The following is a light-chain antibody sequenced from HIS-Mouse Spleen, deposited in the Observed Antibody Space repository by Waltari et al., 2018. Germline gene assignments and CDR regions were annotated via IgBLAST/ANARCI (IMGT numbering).Light chain of an antibody. Sequence: DIQMTQSPSSLSASVGDRVTITCRASQSISSYLNWYQQKPGKAPKLLIYAASSLPSGVPSRFSGSGSGTDFTLTISSLQPEDFETYYCQQSYSTPRTFGQGTKVEIK. CDR2: AAS. CDR3: QQSYSTPRT. CDR1: QSISSY. J-gene: IGKJ1*01. V-gene: IGKV1-39*01.